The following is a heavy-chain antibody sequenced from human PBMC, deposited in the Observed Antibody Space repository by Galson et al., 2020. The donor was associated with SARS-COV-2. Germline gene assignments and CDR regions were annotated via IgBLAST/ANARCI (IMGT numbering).Heavy chain of an antibody. J-gene: IGHJ4*02. CDR2: TYDSGST. D-gene: IGHD1-26*01. V-gene: IGHV4-39*01. CDR3: ARHGRGELLFPFDY. CDR1: GGSISSSIYF. Sequence: ETLSLTCTVSGGSISSSIYFWGWIRQPPGKGLQWIGTTYDSGSTYYDPSLKSRLTISVDTSKNQFSLKLSSVTAADTAVYYCARHGRGELLFPFDYWGRGILVTVSS.